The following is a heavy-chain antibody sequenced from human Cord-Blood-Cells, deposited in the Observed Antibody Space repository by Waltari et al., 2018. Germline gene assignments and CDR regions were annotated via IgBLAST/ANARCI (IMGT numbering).Heavy chain of an antibody. CDR1: GYTFTSYG. Sequence: QVQLVQSGAEVKKPGASVKVSCKASGYTFTSYGISWVRQAPGQGLEWMGWISNYKDNTNYEHKRQGRVTMTTETSPSTAYMVLRSLGSDDTAVDYCARYLGGGSGGSCYSENWFDPWGQGTLVTVSS. J-gene: IGHJ5*02. V-gene: IGHV1-18*01. CDR3: ARYLGGGSGGSCYSENWFDP. D-gene: IGHD2-15*01. CDR2: ISNYKDNT.